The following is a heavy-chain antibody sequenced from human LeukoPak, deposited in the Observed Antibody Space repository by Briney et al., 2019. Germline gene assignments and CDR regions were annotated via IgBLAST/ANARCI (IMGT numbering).Heavy chain of an antibody. D-gene: IGHD2-15*01. V-gene: IGHV3-33*01. CDR2: IWYDGGNK. J-gene: IGHJ6*04. CDR1: GFTFSSYG. CDR3: ARDGRYCSGGSCYSHGMDV. Sequence: GRSLRLSCAASGFTFSSYGMHWVRQAPGKGLEWVAVIWYDGGNKYYADSVKGRFTISRDNSKNTLYLQMNSLRAEVTAVYYCARDGRYCSGGSCYSHGMDVWGKGTTVTVSS.